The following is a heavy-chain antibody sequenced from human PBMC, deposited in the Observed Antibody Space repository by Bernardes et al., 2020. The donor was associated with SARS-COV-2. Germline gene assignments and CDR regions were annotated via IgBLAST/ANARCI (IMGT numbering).Heavy chain of an antibody. CDR1: GYTFTAYY. V-gene: IGHV1-2*02. D-gene: IGHD1-26*01. CDR2: ISPNNGGT. CDR3: TGSSTTSHCAY. Sequence: ASVKVSCKASGYTFTAYYIHWVRQAPGQGLEWMGWISPNNGGTKYAQKFQGRVTMTRDTSIRTAYMELSSLKSDDTAVYYCTGSSTTSHCAYWGQGTLVTVSS. J-gene: IGHJ4*02.